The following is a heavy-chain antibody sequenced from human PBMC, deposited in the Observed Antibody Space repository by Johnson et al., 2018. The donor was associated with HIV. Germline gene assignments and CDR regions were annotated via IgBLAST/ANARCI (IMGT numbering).Heavy chain of an antibody. CDR1: GFTFSSFG. Sequence: VQLVESGGGVVQPGRSLRLSCAASGFTFSSFGMHWVRQAPGKGLEWVAVIWYDGSNRYYVDSVKGRFTISRDNSRNTLYLQMNSLRVEDTAVYYCAKDQWSSSWTNDAFAMWGQGTMVTVSS. CDR2: IWYDGSNR. J-gene: IGHJ3*02. D-gene: IGHD6-13*01. V-gene: IGHV3-33*06. CDR3: AKDQWSSSWTNDAFAM.